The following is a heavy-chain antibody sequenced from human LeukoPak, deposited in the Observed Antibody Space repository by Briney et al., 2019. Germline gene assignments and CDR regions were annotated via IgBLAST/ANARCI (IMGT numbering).Heavy chain of an antibody. J-gene: IGHJ4*02. CDR1: GYTFSSYG. D-gene: IGHD3/OR15-3a*01. CDR3: ARQVGLSD. V-gene: IGHV1-18*01. Sequence: ASVKVSCKTSGYTFSSYGISWVRQAPGQGLEWMGWVSAYNGDTNYAQKFQDRVTMTTDTSTRTGYMELRSLRSDDTAVYYCARQVGLSDWGQGTLVTVSS. CDR2: VSAYNGDT.